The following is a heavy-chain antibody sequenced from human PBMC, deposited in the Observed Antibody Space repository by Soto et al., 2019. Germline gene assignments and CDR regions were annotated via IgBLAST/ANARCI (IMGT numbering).Heavy chain of an antibody. Sequence: ASVKVSCKASGGTFSSYTINWVRQAPGQGLEWMGRIIPILGIANYAQKFQGRVTITADKSTSTAYMELSSLRSEDTAVYYCARNEGMVRGVTNIDYWGQGTLVTVSS. CDR2: IIPILGIA. CDR3: ARNEGMVRGVTNIDY. D-gene: IGHD3-10*01. CDR1: GGTFSSYT. V-gene: IGHV1-69*02. J-gene: IGHJ4*02.